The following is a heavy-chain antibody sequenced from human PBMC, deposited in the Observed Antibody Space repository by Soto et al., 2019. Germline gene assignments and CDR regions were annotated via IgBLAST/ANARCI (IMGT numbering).Heavy chain of an antibody. Sequence: SETLSLTCTVSGGSVSSGSYYWSWIRQPPGKGLEWIGYIYYSGSTNYNPSLKSRVTISVDTSKNQFSLKLSSVTAADTAVYYCARAYLVVVTARVTWFDPWGQGTLVTVSS. CDR1: GGSVSSGSYY. D-gene: IGHD2-21*02. CDR2: IYYSGST. V-gene: IGHV4-61*01. J-gene: IGHJ5*02. CDR3: ARAYLVVVTARVTWFDP.